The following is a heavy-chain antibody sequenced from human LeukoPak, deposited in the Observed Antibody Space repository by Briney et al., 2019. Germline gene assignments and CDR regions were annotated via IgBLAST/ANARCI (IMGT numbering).Heavy chain of an antibody. CDR2: ISAYDGNT. CDR1: GYTFTSYG. D-gene: IGHD3-10*01. J-gene: IGHJ5*02. CDR3: ARDRSPGGSRSRSNWFDP. V-gene: IGHV1-18*01. Sequence: ASVKVSCKASGYTFTSYGISWVRQAPGQGLEWMGWISAYDGNTNYAQKLQGRVTMTTDTSTSTAYMELRSLRSDDTAVYYCARDRSPGGSRSRSNWFDPWGQGTLVTVSS.